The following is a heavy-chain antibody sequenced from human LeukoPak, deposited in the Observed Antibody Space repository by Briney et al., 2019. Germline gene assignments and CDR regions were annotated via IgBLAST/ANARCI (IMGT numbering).Heavy chain of an antibody. CDR1: GYSFTSYW. CDR2: IYPGDSDT. Sequence: GESLKISCKGSGYSFTSYWIGWVRQMPGKGLEWMGIIYPGDSDTRYSPSFQGQVTISADKSISTAYLQWSSLKASDTAMYYCARHEIRGELLTPYDYWGQGTLVTVSS. J-gene: IGHJ4*02. CDR3: ARHEIRGELLTPYDY. D-gene: IGHD3-10*01. V-gene: IGHV5-51*01.